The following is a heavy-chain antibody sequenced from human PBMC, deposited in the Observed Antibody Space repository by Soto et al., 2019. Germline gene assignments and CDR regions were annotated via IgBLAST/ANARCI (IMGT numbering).Heavy chain of an antibody. CDR2: INPSSGAT. CDR1: GYTFTDYY. CDR3: TRASAGAGVSIISHPHDN. Sequence: ASVKVSCKASGYTFTDYYMHWVRQAPGQGLEWMGWINPSSGATSYAQNFQGRVTMTRDTSISTFYMELSRLSSDDTAIYYCTRASAGAGVSIISHPHDNWGHVT. D-gene: IGHD6-19*01. V-gene: IGHV1-2*02. J-gene: IGHJ4*01.